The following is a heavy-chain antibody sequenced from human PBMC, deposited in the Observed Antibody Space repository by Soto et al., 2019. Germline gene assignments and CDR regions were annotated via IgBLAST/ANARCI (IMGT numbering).Heavy chain of an antibody. Sequence: ASVKVSCKASGYTFTEYGISWVRQAPGQGLEWMGWISAYNGDTKCAQKVQGRVTMTTDTATSTAYMELRSLRSDDTAVYYCARGNLVSFFDYWGQGTLVTVSS. D-gene: IGHD1-7*01. CDR3: ARGNLVSFFDY. V-gene: IGHV1-18*01. J-gene: IGHJ4*02. CDR1: GYTFTEYG. CDR2: ISAYNGDT.